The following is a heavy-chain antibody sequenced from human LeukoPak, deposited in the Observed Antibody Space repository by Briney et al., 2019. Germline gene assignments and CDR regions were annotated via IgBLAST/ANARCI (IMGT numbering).Heavy chain of an antibody. J-gene: IGHJ4*02. V-gene: IGHV3-9*01. CDR3: ARVQSGGGLAAAGPFDY. CDR2: ISWNSGSM. D-gene: IGHD6-13*01. Sequence: GGSLRLSCAASGFILDDYAVHWVRQAPGKGLGWVSGISWNSGSMEYADSAKGRFTISRDNAKSSLYLQTNSLRVADTALYYCARVQSGGGLAAAGPFDYWGQGTLVTVSS. CDR1: GFILDDYA.